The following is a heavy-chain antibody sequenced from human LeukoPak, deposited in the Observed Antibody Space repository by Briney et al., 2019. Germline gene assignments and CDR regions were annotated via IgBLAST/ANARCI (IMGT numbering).Heavy chain of an antibody. V-gene: IGHV5-51*01. Sequence: TGESLRISCKASGYPFGTSWIAWVRQMPGKGLELMGVIHPVDSDTRYSPSFEGQVTISTDRSVNTAFLHWSSLKASDTAMYYCTKPTYYYHSSGPNYYMDVWGTGTPVIVSS. CDR3: TKPTYYYHSSGPNYYMDV. CDR2: IHPVDSDT. J-gene: IGHJ6*03. CDR1: GYPFGTSW. D-gene: IGHD3-10*01.